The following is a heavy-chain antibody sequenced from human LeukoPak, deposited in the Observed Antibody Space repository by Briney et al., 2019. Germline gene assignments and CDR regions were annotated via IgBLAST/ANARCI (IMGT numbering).Heavy chain of an antibody. CDR1: GDTFSTYA. J-gene: IGHJ4*02. Sequence: GASVKVSCKASGDTFSTYAITWVRQAPGQGLEWMGGIMPMFGAANYAHNFQGRVTITADESTSTVYMDLSSLRSEDTAVYYCARVQDGYNGVGYFDFWGQGALVTVSS. V-gene: IGHV1-69*13. D-gene: IGHD5-24*01. CDR2: IMPMFGAA. CDR3: ARVQDGYNGVGYFDF.